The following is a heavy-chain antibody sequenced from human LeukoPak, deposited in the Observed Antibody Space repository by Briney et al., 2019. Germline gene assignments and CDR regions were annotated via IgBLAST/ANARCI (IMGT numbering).Heavy chain of an antibody. J-gene: IGHJ6*03. V-gene: IGHV1-8*01. CDR2: MNPNSGNT. Sequence: ASVKVSCKASGYTFTSYDINWVRQATGQGLEWMGWMNPNSGNTGYAQKFQGRVTMTRNTSISTAYMELSSLRSEDTAVYYCTRGWFGEPYSYYYYMDVWGKGTTVTVSS. CDR3: TRGWFGEPYSYYYYMDV. D-gene: IGHD3-10*01. CDR1: GYTFTSYD.